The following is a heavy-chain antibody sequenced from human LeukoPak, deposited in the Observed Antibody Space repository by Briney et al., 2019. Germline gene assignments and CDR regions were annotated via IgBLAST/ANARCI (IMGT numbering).Heavy chain of an antibody. D-gene: IGHD5-18*01. Sequence: PGGSLRLSCAASGFTFSTYWMHWVRQAPGKGLVWVSRINSDGSTPSYADSVKGRFTISRDNAKNTLYLQMNSLRAEDTAVYYCATSSDTAMVFDYWGQGTLVTVSS. CDR1: GFTFSTYW. V-gene: IGHV3-74*01. J-gene: IGHJ4*02. CDR2: INSDGSTP. CDR3: ATSSDTAMVFDY.